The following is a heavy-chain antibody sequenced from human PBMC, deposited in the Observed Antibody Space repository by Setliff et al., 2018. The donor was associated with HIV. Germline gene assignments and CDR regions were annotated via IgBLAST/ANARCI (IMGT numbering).Heavy chain of an antibody. J-gene: IGHJ1*01. D-gene: IGHD6-6*01. CDR2: INPGGGST. CDR1: GYTFTSYY. CDR3: ARDPAPSSSASYFQH. V-gene: IGHV1-46*01. Sequence: ASVKVSCKASGYTFTSYYMHWVRQAPGQGLEWMGVINPGGGSTTYAQKFQGRVTMTRDTSTSTVYMELSSLRSEDTAVYYCARDPAPSSSASYFQHWGQGTPVTVS.